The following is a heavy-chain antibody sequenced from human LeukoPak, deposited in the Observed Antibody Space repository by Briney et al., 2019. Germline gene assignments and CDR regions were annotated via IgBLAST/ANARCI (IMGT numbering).Heavy chain of an antibody. J-gene: IGHJ5*02. Sequence: ASVKVSCKASGGTFSSYAISWVRQAPGQGLEWMAGIIPIFGTANYAQRFQGRVTINMDESTTTAYMELSSLRSEETAVYYCARGLGGYCSGTSCYLAGWFDPWGQGTLVTVSS. CDR3: ARGLGGYCSGTSCYLAGWFDP. CDR1: GGTFSSYA. V-gene: IGHV1-69*05. D-gene: IGHD2-2*01. CDR2: IIPIFGTA.